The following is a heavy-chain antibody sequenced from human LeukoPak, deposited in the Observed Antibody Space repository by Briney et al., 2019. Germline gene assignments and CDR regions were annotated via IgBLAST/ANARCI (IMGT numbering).Heavy chain of an antibody. J-gene: IGHJ4*02. CDR1: GLPIADFA. V-gene: IGHV3-43*02. Sequence: GGSLRLSCVASGLPIADFAMHWVRQAPGKGLEWVSLISGDGVSTFYADSVKGRFSISRDYSKNSLSLEMNSLRTEDTAMYYCARESGKFDYWGQGTLVAVSS. CDR3: ARESGKFDY. CDR2: ISGDGVST.